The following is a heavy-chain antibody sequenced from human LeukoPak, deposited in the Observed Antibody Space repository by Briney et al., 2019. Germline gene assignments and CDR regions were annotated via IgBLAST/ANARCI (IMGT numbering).Heavy chain of an antibody. V-gene: IGHV7-4-1*02. D-gene: IGHD3-10*01. CDR2: INTNTGNP. CDR3: AREDYYGSGAYFDY. CDR1: GYIFTSYA. J-gene: IGHJ4*02. Sequence: GASVKVSCKASGYIFTSYAMNWVRQAPGQGLEWMGWINTNTGNPTYAQDFTGRFVFSLDTSVSTTYLQISSLKAEDTAVYYCAREDYYGSGAYFDYWGQGTLVTVSS.